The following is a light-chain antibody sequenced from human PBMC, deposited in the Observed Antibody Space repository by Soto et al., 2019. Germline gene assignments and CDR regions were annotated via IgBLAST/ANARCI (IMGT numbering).Light chain of an antibody. V-gene: IGLV2-14*01. Sequence: QSALTQPASVSGSPGQSITISCTGTSSDIGGYNYVSWYQHHPGKAPKLMIYEVSNRPSGVSNLFSGSKSGNTASLTISGLQAEDEADYHCSSYTSRTTFVIFGGGTKVTVL. CDR3: SSYTSRTTFVI. J-gene: IGLJ2*01. CDR2: EVS. CDR1: SSDIGGYNY.